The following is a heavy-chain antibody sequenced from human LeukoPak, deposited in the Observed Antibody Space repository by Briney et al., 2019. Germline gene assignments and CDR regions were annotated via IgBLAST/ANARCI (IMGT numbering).Heavy chain of an antibody. CDR2: IYYIGST. CDR1: GGSINSGSYY. D-gene: IGHD1-20*01. CDR3: ARLLYNWNGADY. Sequence: PSETLSLTPTVSGGSINSGSYYWGWIRQPPGTGLEWIGSIYYIGSTYYNSSLKSRVTISVDTSKNQFSLKLSSVTAADTAMYYCARLLYNWNGADYWGQGTLVTVSS. V-gene: IGHV4-39*01. J-gene: IGHJ4*02.